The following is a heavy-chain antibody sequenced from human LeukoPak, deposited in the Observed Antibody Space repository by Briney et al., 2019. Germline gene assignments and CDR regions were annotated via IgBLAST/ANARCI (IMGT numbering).Heavy chain of an antibody. CDR1: GFSLSTSGPC. D-gene: IGHD7-27*01. CDR3: ARSWGSKRIYYFDY. J-gene: IGHJ4*02. Sequence: SGPALVKPTQTLTLTCTLSGFSLSTSGPCVSSIRQPPGNAMERSARIEWDDDKYFSTTLKTRLTISKDTSKNQVVLIMTNMDPVDTATYCCARSWGSKRIYYFDYSGQGTLVTVSS. V-gene: IGHV2-70*10. CDR2: IEWDDDK.